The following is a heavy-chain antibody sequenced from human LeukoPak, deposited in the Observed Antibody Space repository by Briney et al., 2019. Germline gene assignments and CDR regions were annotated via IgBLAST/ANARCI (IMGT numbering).Heavy chain of an antibody. CDR2: ISGSGDNI. CDR3: AKSDCSYISCYVLDY. Sequence: PGGSLRFSCAASGFTFSSYAMSWVRQAPGKGLEWVSAISGSGDNIYYADSVKGRFTISRDSSKKTLYLQMNILRAEDTAVYYCAKSDCSYISCYVLDYWGQGTQVTVSS. D-gene: IGHD2-2*01. CDR1: GFTFSSYA. V-gene: IGHV3-23*01. J-gene: IGHJ4*02.